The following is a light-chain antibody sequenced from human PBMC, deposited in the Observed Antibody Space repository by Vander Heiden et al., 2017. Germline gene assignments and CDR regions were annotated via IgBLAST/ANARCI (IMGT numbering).Light chain of an antibody. V-gene: IGLV1-40*01. Sequence: SVLTQPPSGSGAPGQSVTISCTGSSSNIGAGYDVHWYQQLPGTAPKLLIYGNSNRPSGVPDRFSGSKSGTSASLAITGLQAEDEADYYCQSYDSSLSGPVVFGGGTKLTVL. CDR1: SSNIGAGYD. J-gene: IGLJ2*01. CDR3: QSYDSSLSGPVV. CDR2: GNS.